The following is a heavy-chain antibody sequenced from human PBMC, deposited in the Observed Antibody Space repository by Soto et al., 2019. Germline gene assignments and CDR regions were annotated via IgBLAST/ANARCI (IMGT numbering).Heavy chain of an antibody. CDR2: INSDGSST. CDR1: GFTFSSYW. V-gene: IGHV3-74*01. Sequence: EVQLVESGGGLVQPGGSLRLSCEASGFTFSSYWMHWVRQAPGKGLVWVSRINSDGSSTSYADSVKGRCTISRDNAKNTLYMQMNSLRAEDTAVYYCTRGDIVVLPAAGSGYYYYGMDVWGQGTKVTVSS. D-gene: IGHD2-2*01. J-gene: IGHJ6*02. CDR3: TRGDIVVLPAAGSGYYYYGMDV.